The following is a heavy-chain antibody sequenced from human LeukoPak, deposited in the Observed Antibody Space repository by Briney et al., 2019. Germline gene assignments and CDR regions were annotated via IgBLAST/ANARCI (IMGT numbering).Heavy chain of an antibody. CDR1: GGSISSSSYY. Sequence: ASETLSLTCTVSGGSISSSSYYWGWIRQPPGKGLEWIGSIYYSGSTYYNPSLKSRVTISVDTSKNQFSLRLSSVTAADTAMYYCESGMNLDAFHVWGQGTMVTVSS. V-gene: IGHV4-39*01. J-gene: IGHJ3*01. CDR2: IYYSGST. CDR3: ESGMNLDAFHV.